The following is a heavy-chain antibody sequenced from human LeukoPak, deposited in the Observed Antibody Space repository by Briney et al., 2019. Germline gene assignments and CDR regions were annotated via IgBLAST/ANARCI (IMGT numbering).Heavy chain of an antibody. CDR2: ISAYNGNT. V-gene: IGHV1-18*01. Sequence: ASVKVSCKASGYTFTSYGISWVRQAPGQGLEWMGWISAYNGNTNYAQKLQGRVTMTTDTSTSTAYMELRSLRSDDTAVYYCALSPRGDSGYLFDYWGQGTLVTVSS. CDR1: GYTFTSYG. J-gene: IGHJ4*02. CDR3: ALSPRGDSGYLFDY. D-gene: IGHD5-12*01.